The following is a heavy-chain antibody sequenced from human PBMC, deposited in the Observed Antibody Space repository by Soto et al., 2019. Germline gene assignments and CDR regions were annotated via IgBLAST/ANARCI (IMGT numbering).Heavy chain of an antibody. J-gene: IGHJ3*02. D-gene: IGHD3-16*01. Sequence: PSETLALTCTVSWCYISSGDYYWSWIRQPPGKGLEWIGYIYYSGSTYYNPSLQSRVTISVDTSKNQFSLKLSSVTASDTAVYYCARFFLGSNAFDIWGQGTMVTVS. V-gene: IGHV4-30-4*01. CDR3: ARFFLGSNAFDI. CDR2: IYYSGST. CDR1: WCYISSGDYY.